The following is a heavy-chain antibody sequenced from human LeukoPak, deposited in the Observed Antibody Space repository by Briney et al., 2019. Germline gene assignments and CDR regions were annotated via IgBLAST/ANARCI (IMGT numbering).Heavy chain of an antibody. CDR1: GLTVSSNY. D-gene: IGHD3-22*01. CDR2: FYSGDTT. J-gene: IGHJ4*02. V-gene: IGHV3-66*01. Sequence: HPGGSLRLSCAASGLTVSSNYMSWVRQAPGKGLEWVSVFYSGDTTYYADSVKGRFAISRDNSKNTLYLQMNSLRAEDTAVYYCASGYGYYFDYWGQGTLVTVSS. CDR3: ASGYGYYFDY.